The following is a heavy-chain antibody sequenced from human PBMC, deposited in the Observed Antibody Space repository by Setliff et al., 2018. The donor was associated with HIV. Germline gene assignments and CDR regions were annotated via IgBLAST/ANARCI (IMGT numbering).Heavy chain of an antibody. D-gene: IGHD6-19*01. V-gene: IGHV1-18*01. CDR3: ARVPYRSAWFSGGHDAFDI. Sequence: GASVKVSCKASGYSFARYGLSWVRQAPGQGLEWMGWISGFNGNTKYAQSFQDRVAMTTETATSTAYMEMRSLRSDDTAVYFCARVPYRSAWFSGGHDAFDIGGQGTMVTVSS. CDR1: GYSFARYG. CDR2: ISGFNGNT. J-gene: IGHJ3*02.